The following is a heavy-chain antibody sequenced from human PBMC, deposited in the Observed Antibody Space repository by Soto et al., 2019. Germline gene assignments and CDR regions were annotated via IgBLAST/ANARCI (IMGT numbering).Heavy chain of an antibody. CDR3: AKDRTVAARNFNY. CDR1: GFAFSNYA. V-gene: IGHV3-23*01. CDR2: ISTSIDAT. Sequence: EVQLLESGGGLVQPGGSLRLSCAASGFAFSNYAMHWVRQAPGKGLQWLSSISTSIDATYYADSVKGRFTISRDDSKNTLYVQMNSLRAEDSAVYYCAKDRTVAARNFNYWGQGTQVTVSS. D-gene: IGHD6-6*01. J-gene: IGHJ4*02.